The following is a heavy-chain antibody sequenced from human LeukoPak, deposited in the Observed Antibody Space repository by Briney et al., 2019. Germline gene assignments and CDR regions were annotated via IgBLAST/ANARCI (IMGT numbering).Heavy chain of an antibody. CDR3: AKRGSGWYEDYYYYMDV. J-gene: IGHJ6*03. Sequence: GGSLRLSCAASGFTFNSYSMSWVRQAPGKGLEWVSAISGSGGSTYYADSVKGRFTISRDNSKNTLYLQMNSLRAEDTAVYYCAKRGSGWYEDYYYYMDVWGKGTTVTISS. V-gene: IGHV3-23*01. CDR1: GFTFNSYS. D-gene: IGHD6-19*01. CDR2: ISGSGGST.